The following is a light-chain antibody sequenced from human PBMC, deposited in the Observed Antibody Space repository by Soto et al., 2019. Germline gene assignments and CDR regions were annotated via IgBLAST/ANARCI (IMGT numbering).Light chain of an antibody. V-gene: IGKV3-11*01. J-gene: IGKJ4*01. CDR2: EAS. CDR1: QSVSSY. CDR3: QQRSNWPPGLT. Sequence: EIVLTQSPATLSLSPGERATLSCRASQSVSSYLDWYQQKPGQAPRLLIYEASNRATGIPARFSGSGSGTDFTLTISSLEPEDFAVYYCQQRSNWPPGLTFGGGTKVEIK.